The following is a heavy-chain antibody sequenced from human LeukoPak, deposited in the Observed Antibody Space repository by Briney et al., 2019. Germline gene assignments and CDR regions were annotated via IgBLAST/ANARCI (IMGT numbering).Heavy chain of an antibody. CDR1: GYNFSDFS. Sequence: GGSLTLSCAASGYNFSDFSVNWVRQAPGKGLEWVSSISVRSNYRYYADSVRGRFTISRDDARDSLFLQMNSLRAEDKAVYFCVRLRRNNDRSGYYYYYDYWGQGTLVTVSS. J-gene: IGHJ4*02. CDR3: VRLRRNNDRSGYYYYYDY. V-gene: IGHV3-21*01. CDR2: ISVRSNYR. D-gene: IGHD3-22*01.